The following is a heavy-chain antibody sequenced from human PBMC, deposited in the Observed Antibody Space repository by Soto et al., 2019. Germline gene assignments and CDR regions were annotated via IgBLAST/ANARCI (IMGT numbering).Heavy chain of an antibody. V-gene: IGHV1-69*13. CDR3: ALVGFYCSGGSCLPKSSFDY. CDR1: GGTFSSYA. J-gene: IGHJ4*02. D-gene: IGHD2-15*01. Sequence: SVKVSCKASGGTFSSYAISWVRQAPGQGLEWMGGIIPIFGTANYAQKFQGRVTITADESTSTAYMELSSLRSEDTAVYYCALVGFYCSGGSCLPKSSFDYWGQGNLVTVPS. CDR2: IIPIFGTA.